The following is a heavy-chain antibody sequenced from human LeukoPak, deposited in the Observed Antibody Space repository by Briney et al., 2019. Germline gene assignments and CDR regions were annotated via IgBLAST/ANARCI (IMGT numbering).Heavy chain of an antibody. Sequence: GGSLRLSCAASGFTFSSYGMHWVRQAPGKGLEWVAVISYDGSNKYYADSVKGRFTISRDNSKNTLYLQMNSLRAEDTAVYYCAKGEGYGGPFDYWGQGTLVTVSS. D-gene: IGHD4-23*01. CDR3: AKGEGYGGPFDY. CDR1: GFTFSSYG. V-gene: IGHV3-30*18. CDR2: ISYDGSNK. J-gene: IGHJ4*02.